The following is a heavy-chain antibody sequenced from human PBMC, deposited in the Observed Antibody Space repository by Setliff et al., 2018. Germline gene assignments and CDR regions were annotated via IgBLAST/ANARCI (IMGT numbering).Heavy chain of an antibody. Sequence: PGGSLRLSCAASGFTFSSYSMNWVRQAPGKGLEWVSSISSSSSYIYYADSVKGRFTIPRDNAKNSLYLQMNSLRAEDTAVYYCARDRDAYGDYCPFDYWGQGTLVTVSS. D-gene: IGHD4-17*01. J-gene: IGHJ4*02. V-gene: IGHV3-21*01. CDR1: GFTFSSYS. CDR3: ARDRDAYGDYCPFDY. CDR2: ISSSSSYI.